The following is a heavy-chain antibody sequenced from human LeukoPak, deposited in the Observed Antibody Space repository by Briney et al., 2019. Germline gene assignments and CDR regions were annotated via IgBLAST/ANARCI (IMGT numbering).Heavy chain of an antibody. J-gene: IGHJ4*02. CDR1: GFTVSSNY. D-gene: IGHD1-26*01. Sequence: GSLRLYCAASGFTVSSNYMSWVRQAPGKGLEWVSVIYSGGSTYYADSVKGRFTISRHNSKNTLYLQMNSLRAEDTAVYYCASGPPRAREGSYYFDCWGQGTLVTVSS. CDR3: ASGPPRAREGSYYFDC. CDR2: IYSGGST. V-gene: IGHV3-53*04.